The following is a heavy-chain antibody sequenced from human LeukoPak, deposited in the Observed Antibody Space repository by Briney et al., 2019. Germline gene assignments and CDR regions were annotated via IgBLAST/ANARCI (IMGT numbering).Heavy chain of an antibody. D-gene: IGHD5-12*01. V-gene: IGHV3-23*01. Sequence: GGSLRLSCAASGFTSSTYGMTWVRQAPGKGLEWVSSITGSGERTYYADSVKGRFTISRDNSNNMVYLQMNSLRGEDTDVYYCAKNSAYDRSLGYYSYYMDVWGKGTTVTVSS. CDR3: AKNSAYDRSLGYYSYYMDV. CDR2: ITGSGERT. J-gene: IGHJ6*03. CDR1: GFTSSTYG.